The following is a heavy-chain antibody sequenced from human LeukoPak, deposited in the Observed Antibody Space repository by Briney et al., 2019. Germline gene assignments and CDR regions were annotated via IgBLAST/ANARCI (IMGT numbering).Heavy chain of an antibody. V-gene: IGHV3-7*01. Sequence: GGFLRLSCAASGFSFGSFWMTWIRQAPGKGLEWVGHINEDGSQTNYIDSVTGRFTISRDNTKDSLYLQMNSLRAEDTAVYFCVRDVGYFHFDSWGQGILVTVSS. J-gene: IGHJ4*02. D-gene: IGHD1-1*01. CDR1: GFSFGSFW. CDR2: INEDGSQT. CDR3: VRDVGYFHFDS.